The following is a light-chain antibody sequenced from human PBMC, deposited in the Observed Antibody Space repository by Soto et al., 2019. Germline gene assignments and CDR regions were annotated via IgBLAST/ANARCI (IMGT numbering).Light chain of an antibody. Sequence: QSALTQPASVSGSPGQSITISCTDVGSYNLVSWYEHHPGKAPKLIIYEGSKRPSGVSNRFSGSKSGNTASLTISGLQAEDEANYYCCSYTGTWVFGGGTKLTV. CDR1: VGSYNL. CDR3: CSYTGTWV. V-gene: IGLV2-23*01. CDR2: EGS. J-gene: IGLJ3*02.